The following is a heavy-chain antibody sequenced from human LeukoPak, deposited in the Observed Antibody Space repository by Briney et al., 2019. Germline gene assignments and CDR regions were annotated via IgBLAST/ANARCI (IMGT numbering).Heavy chain of an antibody. CDR1: AFTFNSYQ. D-gene: IGHD3-3*01. CDR2: INSDGSST. J-gene: IGHJ4*02. Sequence: GGSLRLSCAASAFTFNSYQMHWVRQAPGKGLVWVSRINSDGSSTNYADSVKGRFTISRDNAKNTLYLQMNSLRAEDTAVYYCAREYDFWSGYPSYFDYWGQGTLVTVSS. CDR3: AREYDFWSGYPSYFDY. V-gene: IGHV3-74*01.